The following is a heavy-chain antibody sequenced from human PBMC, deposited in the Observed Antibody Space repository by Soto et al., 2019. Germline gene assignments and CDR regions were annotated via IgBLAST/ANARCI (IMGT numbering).Heavy chain of an antibody. J-gene: IGHJ4*02. CDR2: INPSGGST. Sequence: ASVKVSCKASGYTFTSYYMHWVRQAPGQGLEWMGIINPSGGSTSYAQKFQGRVTMTRDTSTSTVYMELSSLRSEDTAVYYCARDPYSGSGSYPPRYWGQGTLVTVSS. V-gene: IGHV1-46*01. D-gene: IGHD3-10*01. CDR1: GYTFTSYY. CDR3: ARDPYSGSGSYPPRY.